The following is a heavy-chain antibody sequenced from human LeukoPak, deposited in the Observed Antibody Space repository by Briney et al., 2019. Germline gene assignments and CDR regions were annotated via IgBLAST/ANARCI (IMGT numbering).Heavy chain of an antibody. D-gene: IGHD2-2*01. Sequence: PGGSLRLSCAASGLTFSSHWMHWVRQAPGKGLVWVSRINSDGSSISYADSVKGRFTISRDNAKNTLSLQMNSLRAEDTAVYYCAREGGYCSSTSCSNNWFDPWGQGTLVTVSS. CDR3: AREGGYCSSTSCSNNWFDP. CDR1: GLTFSSHW. CDR2: INSDGSSI. J-gene: IGHJ5*02. V-gene: IGHV3-74*01.